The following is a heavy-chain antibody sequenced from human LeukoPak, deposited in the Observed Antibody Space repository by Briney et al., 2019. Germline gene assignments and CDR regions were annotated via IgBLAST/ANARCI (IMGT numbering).Heavy chain of an antibody. CDR1: GGTFSSYA. J-gene: IGHJ4*02. CDR2: IIPILGIA. CDR3: ARTHDSGSYYDVDY. Sequence: ASVKVSCKASGGTFSSYAISWVRQAPGQGLEWMGRIIPILGIANYAQKLQGRVTMTTDTSTSTAYMELRSLRSDDTAVYYCARTHDSGSYYDVDYWGQGTLVTVSS. V-gene: IGHV1-69*04. D-gene: IGHD1-26*01.